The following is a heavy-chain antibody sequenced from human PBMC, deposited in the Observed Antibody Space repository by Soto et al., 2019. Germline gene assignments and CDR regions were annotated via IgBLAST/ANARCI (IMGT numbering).Heavy chain of an antibody. CDR3: ARVGPVLAGFYYYYGMDV. J-gene: IGHJ6*02. V-gene: IGHV4-59*01. D-gene: IGHD3-10*01. CDR2: IYYSGST. CDR1: GGSISSYY. Sequence: SETLSLTCTVSGGSISSYYWSWIRQPPGKGLEWIGYIYYSGSTNYNPSLKSRVTISVDTSKNQFSLKLSSVTAADTAVYYCARVGPVLAGFYYYYGMDVWGQGTTVTVSS.